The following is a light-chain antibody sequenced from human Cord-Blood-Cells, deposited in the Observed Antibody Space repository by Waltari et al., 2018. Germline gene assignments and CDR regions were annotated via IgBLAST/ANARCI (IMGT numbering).Light chain of an antibody. CDR3: QQLNSYPPA. Sequence: IQLTQSPSSLSASVGDRVTITCRASQGISSYLAWCQQKPGKAPKLLIYAASTLQSGVPSRFSGSGSGTDFTLTISSLQPEDFATYYCQQLNSYPPAFGGGTKVEIK. CDR1: QGISSY. V-gene: IGKV1-9*01. J-gene: IGKJ4*01. CDR2: AAS.